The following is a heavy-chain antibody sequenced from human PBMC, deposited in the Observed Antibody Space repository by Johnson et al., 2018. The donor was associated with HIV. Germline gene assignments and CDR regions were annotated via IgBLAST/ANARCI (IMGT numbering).Heavy chain of an antibody. CDR1: GFTFSAYN. CDR2: ISSSGSST. Sequence: MQLVESGGGLVKPGGSLRLSCGASGFTFSAYNMGWIRQAPGKGLECLSYISSSGSSTYYTDSVKGRFTISRDNAKNSLYLQLNSLRVEDSAVDCWAKDRGMSVYACDIWGQGTMVTFSS. J-gene: IGHJ3*02. CDR3: AKDRGMSVYACDI. D-gene: IGHD2-8*01. V-gene: IGHV3-11*04.